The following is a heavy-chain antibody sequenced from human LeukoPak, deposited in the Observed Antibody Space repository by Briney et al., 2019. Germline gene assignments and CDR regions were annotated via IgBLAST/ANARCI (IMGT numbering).Heavy chain of an antibody. CDR1: GGTFSSYA. D-gene: IGHD6-19*01. CDR2: INPNSGGT. V-gene: IGHV1-2*02. Sequence: ASVKVSCKASGGTFSSYAISWVRQAPGQGLEWMGWINPNSGGTNYAQKFQGRVTMTRDTSISTAYMELSRLRSDDTAVYYCAREGQIAVADYWGQGTLVTVSS. J-gene: IGHJ4*02. CDR3: AREGQIAVADY.